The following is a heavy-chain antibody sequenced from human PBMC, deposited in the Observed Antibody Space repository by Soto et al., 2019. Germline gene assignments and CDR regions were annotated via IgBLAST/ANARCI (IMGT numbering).Heavy chain of an antibody. J-gene: IGHJ4*02. CDR3: AKDSFPGVTTRYYFDY. CDR2: ISGSGGST. CDR1: GFNFSSYA. V-gene: IGHV3-23*01. D-gene: IGHD4-17*01. Sequence: PGGSLRLSCAGSGFNFSSYAMSWVRQAPGKGLEWVSAISGSGGSTYYADSVKGRFTISRDNSKNTLYLQMNSLRAEDTAVYYCAKDSFPGVTTRYYFDYWGQGTLVTVSS.